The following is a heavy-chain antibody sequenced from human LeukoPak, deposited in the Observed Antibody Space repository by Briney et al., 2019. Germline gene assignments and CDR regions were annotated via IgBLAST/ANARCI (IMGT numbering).Heavy chain of an antibody. CDR3: EELTWLGESNVDV. CDR1: GFTFRSYG. CDR2: ISYDGSNK. Sequence: QAGGSLRLSCAASGFTFRSYGMHWVRQAPGKGLEGVAVISYDGSNKYYADSVKGRFTISRDNSKNTLYLQMNSLRGEDTAVYYCEELTWLGESNVDVWGKGNTVPVSS. J-gene: IGHJ6*04. D-gene: IGHD3-10*01. V-gene: IGHV3-30*18.